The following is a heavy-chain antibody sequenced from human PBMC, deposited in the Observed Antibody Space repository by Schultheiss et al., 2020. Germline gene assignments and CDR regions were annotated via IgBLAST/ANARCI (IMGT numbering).Heavy chain of an antibody. CDR3: VYSSGWYWFGYYFDY. Sequence: GGSLRLSCSASGFTFSSYAMHWVRQAPGKGLEYVSAISSNGGSTYYADSVKGRFTISRDNSKNTLYLQMSSLRAEDTAVYYCVYSSGWYWFGYYFDYWGQGTLVTVSS. V-gene: IGHV3-64D*09. CDR1: GFTFSSYA. D-gene: IGHD6-19*01. CDR2: ISSNGGST. J-gene: IGHJ4*02.